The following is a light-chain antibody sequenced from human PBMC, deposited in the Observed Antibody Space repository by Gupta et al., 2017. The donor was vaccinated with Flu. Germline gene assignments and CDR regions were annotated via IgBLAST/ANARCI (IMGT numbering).Light chain of an antibody. CDR1: QSINNNY. V-gene: IGKV3-20*01. CDR3: QQYGTSPPVT. Sequence: EIVLTQSPGTLSLSPGERATLSCWTRQSINNNYLAWYQQKPGQAPRLLIYETSNRATGIPDRFTGSGSGTDFTLTISRLEPEDSAVYYCQQYGTSPPVTFGGGTKVEI. CDR2: ETS. J-gene: IGKJ4*01.